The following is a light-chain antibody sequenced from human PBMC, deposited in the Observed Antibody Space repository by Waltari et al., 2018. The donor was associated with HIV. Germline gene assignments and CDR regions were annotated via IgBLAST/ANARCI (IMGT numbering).Light chain of an antibody. CDR2: TNI. Sequence: QSVLTQPPSASGTPGQRVNISCSGGSSNIGSNPVNWYRQFPGEAPKLLIYTNIPRPSGVPDRFSCSKSGTSASLAISGLQSEDEADFYCAVWDDSLRSVLFGGGTRLTVL. CDR1: SSNIGSNP. J-gene: IGLJ3*02. CDR3: AVWDDSLRSVL. V-gene: IGLV1-44*01.